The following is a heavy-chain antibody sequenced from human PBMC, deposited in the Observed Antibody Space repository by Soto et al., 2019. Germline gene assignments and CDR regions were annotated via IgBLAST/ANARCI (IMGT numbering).Heavy chain of an antibody. CDR2: VDHSGST. CDR3: ARSGTMPPPFPEQ. V-gene: IGHV4-38-2*01. Sequence: SETLSLTCVVSGYSISSAYYWGWIRQPPGKGLEWVGSVDHSGSTYYNPSLKTRITISLDTSKNHFSLKLRSVTAADSAVYYCARSGTMPPPFPEQWGQGALVTVSS. CDR1: GYSISSAYY. D-gene: IGHD1-1*01. J-gene: IGHJ4*02.